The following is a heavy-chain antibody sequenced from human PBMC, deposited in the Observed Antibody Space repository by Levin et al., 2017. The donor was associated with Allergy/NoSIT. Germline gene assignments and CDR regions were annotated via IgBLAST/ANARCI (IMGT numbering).Heavy chain of an antibody. Sequence: LSLTCAASGFPFSSYDMHWVRRAPGKGLEWMAVISYDGTNKYYSDSVKGRLTISRHNPKNTLYLHMNSLRTEDSAVYYCSKGGLAVAGRRRWLDSWGQGTLVTVSS. D-gene: IGHD6-19*01. J-gene: IGHJ4*02. V-gene: IGHV3-30*18. CDR1: GFPFSSYD. CDR3: SKGGLAVAGRRRWLDS. CDR2: ISYDGTNK.